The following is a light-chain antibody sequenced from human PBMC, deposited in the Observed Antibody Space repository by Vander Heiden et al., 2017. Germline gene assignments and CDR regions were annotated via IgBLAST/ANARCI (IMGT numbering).Light chain of an antibody. CDR3: ATWDDSLNGYV. V-gene: IGLV1-44*01. J-gene: IGLJ1*01. CDR2: NND. Sequence: QSVLTQPPSASGTPGPTVTISCSGSSSDIGRNTVNWYQQFPGTAPKLRIYNNDRRPSGVPDRFSGSKSGTSASLAISGLQSEDEADYYCATWDDSLNGYVFGTGTKVTVL. CDR1: SSDIGRNT.